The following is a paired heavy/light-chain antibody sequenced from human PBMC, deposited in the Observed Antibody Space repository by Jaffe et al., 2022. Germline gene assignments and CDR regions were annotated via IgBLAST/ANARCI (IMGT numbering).Light chain of an antibody. CDR3: QQYNSYSFT. Sequence: DIQMTQSPSTLSASVGDRVTITCRASQSISSWLAWYQQKPGKAPKLLIYKASSLESGVPSRFSGSGSGTEFTLTISSLQPDDFATYYCQQYNSYSFTFGPGTKVDIK. CDR1: QSISSW. J-gene: IGKJ3*01. V-gene: IGKV1-5*03. CDR2: KAS.
Heavy chain of an antibody. V-gene: IGHV4-39*01. Sequence: QLQLQESGPGLVKPSETLSLTCTVSGGSISSSSYYWGWIRQPPGKGLEWIGSIYYSGSTYYNPSLKSRVTISVDTSKNQFSLKLSSVTAADTAVYYCARADYDILTGYYNGVGYFDYWGQGTLVTVSS. CDR3: ARADYDILTGYYNGVGYFDY. D-gene: IGHD3-9*01. CDR1: GGSISSSSYY. J-gene: IGHJ4*02. CDR2: IYYSGST.